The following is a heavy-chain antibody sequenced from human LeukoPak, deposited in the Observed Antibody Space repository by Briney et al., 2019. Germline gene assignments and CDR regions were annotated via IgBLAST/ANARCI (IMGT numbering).Heavy chain of an antibody. Sequence: SETLSLTCAVYGGSFSGYYWSWIRQPPGKGLEWIGEINHSGSTNYNPSLKSRVTISVDTSKNQFSPKLSSVTAADTAVYYCAIIRVDTAMNWFDPWGQGTLVTVSS. V-gene: IGHV4-34*01. CDR2: INHSGST. D-gene: IGHD5-18*01. CDR3: AIIRVDTAMNWFDP. J-gene: IGHJ5*02. CDR1: GGSFSGYY.